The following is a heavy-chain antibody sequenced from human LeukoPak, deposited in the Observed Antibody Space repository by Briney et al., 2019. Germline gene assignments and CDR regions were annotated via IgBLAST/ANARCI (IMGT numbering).Heavy chain of an antibody. J-gene: IGHJ4*02. Sequence: PGGSLRLSCAASGFTSDDYGMNWVRQAPGKGLEWLSGVSPPGGGTYYADSVKGRFTISRDDSKNTLSLQMNSLRVEDTAVYYCARDLAWGAFDYWGQGTLVTVSS. V-gene: IGHV3-23*01. D-gene: IGHD7-27*01. CDR3: ARDLAWGAFDY. CDR1: GFTSDDYG. CDR2: VSPPGGGT.